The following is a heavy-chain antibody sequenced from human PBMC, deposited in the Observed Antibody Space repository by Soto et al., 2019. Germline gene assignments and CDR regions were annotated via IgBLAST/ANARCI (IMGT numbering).Heavy chain of an antibody. CDR2: IYYSGST. CDR1: GGSIISSSYY. Sequence: SETLSLTCSFSGGSIISSSYYWGWIRQPPGKGLEWIGSIYYSGSTYYNPSIKSRVTISVDTSKNQFYLKLSSVTAADTAVYYCARHYCRGGSCYSGYYYYYYSMDVSCKGTTVTVSS. D-gene: IGHD2-15*01. CDR3: ARHYCRGGSCYSGYYYYYYSMDV. V-gene: IGHV4-39*01. J-gene: IGHJ6*03.